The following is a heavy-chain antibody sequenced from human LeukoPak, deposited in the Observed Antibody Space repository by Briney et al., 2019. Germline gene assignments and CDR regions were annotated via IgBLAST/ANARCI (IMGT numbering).Heavy chain of an antibody. CDR2: INHSGST. D-gene: IGHD3-22*01. CDR1: GGSFSGYY. J-gene: IGHJ4*02. V-gene: IGHV4-34*01. CDR3: ARVQRRLTMIVVVRSYYFDS. Sequence: SETLSLTCAVYGGSFSGYYWSWIRQPPGKGLEWMGEINHSGSTNYNPSLKSRVTISVDASKNQFSPKLSSVTAAETAVYYCARVQRRLTMIVVVRSYYFDSWGQGTLVTASS.